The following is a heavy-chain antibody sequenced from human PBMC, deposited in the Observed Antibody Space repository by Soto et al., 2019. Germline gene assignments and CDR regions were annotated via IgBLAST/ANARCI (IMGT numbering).Heavy chain of an antibody. V-gene: IGHV1-69*01. Sequence: QVQLVQSGAEVKKPGSSVKVSCTASGGTFSSYAISWVRQAPGQGLEWMGGIIPIFGTANYAQKFQGRVTITADESTSKAYMEMGSLRSEDTAVYYCASTVSYYDFWSGYYTGGNYYYYGMDVWGQGTTVTVSS. CDR2: IIPIFGTA. CDR1: GGTFSSYA. J-gene: IGHJ6*02. CDR3: ASTVSYYDFWSGYYTGGNYYYYGMDV. D-gene: IGHD3-3*01.